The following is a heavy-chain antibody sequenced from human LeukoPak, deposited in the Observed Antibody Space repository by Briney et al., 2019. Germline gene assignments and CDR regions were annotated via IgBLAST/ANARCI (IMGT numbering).Heavy chain of an antibody. Sequence: SQTLSLTCTVSGGSISSGGYYWSWIRQHPGKGLEWFGYIYYSGSTYYHPSLKGRVTISVDTSKNQFSLKLSSVTAADTAVYYCARGALDYDSYYYYMDVWGKGTTVTVSS. V-gene: IGHV4-31*03. CDR1: GGSISSGGYY. D-gene: IGHD3-22*01. J-gene: IGHJ6*03. CDR2: IYYSGST. CDR3: ARGALDYDSYYYYMDV.